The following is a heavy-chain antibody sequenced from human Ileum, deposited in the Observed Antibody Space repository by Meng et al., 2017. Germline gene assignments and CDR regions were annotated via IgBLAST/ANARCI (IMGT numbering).Heavy chain of an antibody. J-gene: IGHJ4*02. CDR3: ARGGVAARLGT. CDR1: GGSFSCYD. Sequence: QVSLHPGGGGLVKHSEPLSLTWAANGGSFSCYDWSWIRHPPGKGLEWIGEISHSGSTHYNPSLKSRLTISVDTSNNQFSLKLNSVTAADTAVYYCARGGVAARLGTWGQGALVTVSS. CDR2: ISHSGST. D-gene: IGHD6-6*01. V-gene: IGHV4-34*01.